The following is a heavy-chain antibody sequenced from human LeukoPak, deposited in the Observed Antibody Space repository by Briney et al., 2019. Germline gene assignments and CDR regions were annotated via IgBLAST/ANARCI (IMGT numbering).Heavy chain of an antibody. J-gene: IGHJ4*02. CDR1: GGSISSYY. CDR2: IYTSGST. Sequence: PSETLSLTCTVSGGSISSYYWSWIRQPAGKGLEWIGRIYTSGSTNYNPSLKSRVTMSVDTSKNQFSLKLSSVTAADTAVYYCARRALRGNDVLPTNYFDYWGQGALVTVSS. CDR3: ARRALRGNDVLPTNYFDY. D-gene: IGHD5-12*01. V-gene: IGHV4-4*07.